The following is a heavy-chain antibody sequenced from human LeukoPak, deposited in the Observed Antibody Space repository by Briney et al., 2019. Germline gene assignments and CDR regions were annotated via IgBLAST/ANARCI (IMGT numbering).Heavy chain of an antibody. V-gene: IGHV4-34*01. CDR1: GGSFSGYY. CDR2: INNSGST. J-gene: IGHJ4*02. Sequence: PSETVSLNCAVYGGSFSGYYWSWLRQPQGKGLEGIGEINNSGSTNYNPSLKSRVTISVDTSKNQFSLKLSPVTAADPAVYYWWRAPYDFWIGYPWGYFDYWGQGTLVTVSS. D-gene: IGHD3-3*01. CDR3: WRAPYDFWIGYPWGYFDY.